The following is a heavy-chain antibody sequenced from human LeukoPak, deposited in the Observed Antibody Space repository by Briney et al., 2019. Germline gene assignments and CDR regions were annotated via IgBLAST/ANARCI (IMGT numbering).Heavy chain of an antibody. D-gene: IGHD1/OR15-1a*01. J-gene: IGHJ6*03. CDR3: ARRTLPYLDV. CDR2: IKQDGSEE. Sequence: GGSLRLSCAASGFTFSSSWMTWVRQAPGKGLEWVANIKQDGSEESYVDSVRGRFTISRDNAENSLYLQMNSLRAEDTAVYFCARRTLPYLDVWGKGTTVADSS. CDR1: GFTFSSSW. V-gene: IGHV3-7*01.